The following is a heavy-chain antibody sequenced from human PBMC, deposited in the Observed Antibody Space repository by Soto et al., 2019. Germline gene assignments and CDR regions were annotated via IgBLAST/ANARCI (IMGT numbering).Heavy chain of an antibody. V-gene: IGHV1-8*01. J-gene: IGHJ5*01. CDR1: GYTFTSYD. D-gene: IGHD2-15*01. Sequence: ASVKVSCKASGYTFTSYDINWVRQATGQGLEWMGWMNPNSGNTGYAQKFQGRVTMTRNTSISTAYMELSSLRSEDTAVYYCARRNKNRLSSFHGVVDSWGQGTLVTVSS. CDR3: ARRNKNRLSSFHGVVDS. CDR2: MNPNSGNT.